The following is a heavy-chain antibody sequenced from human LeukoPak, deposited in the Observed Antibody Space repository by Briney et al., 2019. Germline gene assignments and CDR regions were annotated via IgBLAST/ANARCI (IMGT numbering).Heavy chain of an antibody. CDR2: IHYTGST. CDR1: GDSISSSSYY. Sequence: SSETLSLTCTVSGDSISSSSYYWVWLRQPPGKGLEWIATIHYTGSTYYNPSLKSRVTISVDTSKNQFSLKLSSVTAADTAMYYCARYWGPYDNSGAYFDPWGQGTLVTVSS. CDR3: ARYWGPYDNSGAYFDP. J-gene: IGHJ4*02. V-gene: IGHV4-39*01. D-gene: IGHD3-22*01.